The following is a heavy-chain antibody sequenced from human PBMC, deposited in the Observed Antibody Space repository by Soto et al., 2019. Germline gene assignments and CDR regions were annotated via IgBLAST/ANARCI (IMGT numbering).Heavy chain of an antibody. V-gene: IGHV4-59*01. CDR3: ARGLLAYCGGDCAPFDS. D-gene: IGHD2-21*02. CDR1: GDSISTLSY. Sequence: SETLSLTCTFPGDSISTLSYWSLIRQTPGKGLEWIGHIHHSGGTSYNPSLKSLVAISVDTSKNQFSLKVDSVTAADTAVYYCARGLLAYCGGDCAPFDSWGQGTLVTVSS. CDR2: IHHSGGT. J-gene: IGHJ4*02.